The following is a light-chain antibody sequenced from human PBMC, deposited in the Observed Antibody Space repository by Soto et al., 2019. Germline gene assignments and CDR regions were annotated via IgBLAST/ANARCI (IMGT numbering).Light chain of an antibody. CDR3: TSYAGSNIWV. CDR1: SSDVGAYNY. V-gene: IGLV2-8*01. J-gene: IGLJ3*02. Sequence: SALTQPPSASGSPGQSVTISCTGTSSDVGAYNYVSWYQQYPGQAPKLMIYAVSKRPSGVPDRFSGSKSGKTASLTVSGLQPEDEADYYCTSYAGSNIWVFGGGTKVTVL. CDR2: AVS.